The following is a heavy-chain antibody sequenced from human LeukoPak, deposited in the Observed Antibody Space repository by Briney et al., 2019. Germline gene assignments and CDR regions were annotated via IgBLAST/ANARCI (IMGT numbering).Heavy chain of an antibody. J-gene: IGHJ6*03. CDR2: SYDSGST. D-gene: IGHD2-21*01. CDR3: ARAGVAIWAGGAVYMDV. CDR1: GDSLSSGDYY. Sequence: PSQTLSLTFIVSGDSLSSGDYYWSWIRQPPGKGLEWNGYSYDSGSTYYNPSHKSRITITVDSSKNQFSLKLSSVTAADTAVYYCARAGVAIWAGGAVYMDVWGKGTTVTVSS. V-gene: IGHV4-30-4*08.